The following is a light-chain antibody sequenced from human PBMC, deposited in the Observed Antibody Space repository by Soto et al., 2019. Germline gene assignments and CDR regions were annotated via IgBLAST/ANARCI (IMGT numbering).Light chain of an antibody. V-gene: IGKV3-20*01. CDR2: GTS. Sequence: EIVLTQSPDTLSLSPGERATLSCRASQSVSSSYLAWYQQTPGQAPRLLIYGTSNRATGLPDRFSGSGSGTDFTLTISRLEPEDFAEYYCQQYGNSRWTFGQGTKVEIK. J-gene: IGKJ1*01. CDR1: QSVSSSY. CDR3: QQYGNSRWT.